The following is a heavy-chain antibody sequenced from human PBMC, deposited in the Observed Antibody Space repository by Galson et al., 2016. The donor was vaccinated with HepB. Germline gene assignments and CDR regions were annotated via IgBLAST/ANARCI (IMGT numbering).Heavy chain of an antibody. CDR1: GGSVSSGSHY. CDR2: SYYSGST. J-gene: IGHJ4*02. Sequence: SETLSLTCIVSGGSVSSGSHYWNWIRQPPGKGLEWIGYSYYSGSTNYNPSLKSRVTISVDMSENQFSLKLRSVTAADTAVYYCARGGYFDSSNYYAAWFDYWGRGTLVTVSS. V-gene: IGHV4-61*01. CDR3: ARGGYFDSSNYYAAWFDY. D-gene: IGHD3-22*01.